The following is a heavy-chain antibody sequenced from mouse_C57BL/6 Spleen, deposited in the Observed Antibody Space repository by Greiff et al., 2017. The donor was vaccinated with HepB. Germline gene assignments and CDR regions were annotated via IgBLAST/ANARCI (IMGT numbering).Heavy chain of an antibody. Sequence: EVQGVESGEGLVKPGGSLKLSCAASGFTFSSYAMSWVRQTPEKRLEWVAYISSGGDYIYYADTVKGRFTISRDNARNTLYLQMSSLKSEDTAMYYCTSLITTVVSYYAMDYWGQGTSVTVSS. V-gene: IGHV5-9-1*02. CDR1: GFTFSSYA. CDR2: ISSGGDYI. J-gene: IGHJ4*01. CDR3: TSLITTVVSYYAMDY. D-gene: IGHD1-1*01.